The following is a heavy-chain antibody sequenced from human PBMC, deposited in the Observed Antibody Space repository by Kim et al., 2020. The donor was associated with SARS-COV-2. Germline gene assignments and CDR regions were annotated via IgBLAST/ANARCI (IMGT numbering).Heavy chain of an antibody. CDR3: VGQGASSS. D-gene: IGHD6-6*01. CDR2: ISAGRGGI. J-gene: IGHJ5*02. V-gene: IGHV3-23*01. CDR1: AFSAYNFDNEA. Sequence: GGSLRLSCAVSAFSAYNFDNEAISWVRQAPGKGREWVSDISAGRGGIYYAGFVKGRFTISRDNSRHTIYLEMISLRVEDTAIYYCVGQGASSSWGRGTLV.